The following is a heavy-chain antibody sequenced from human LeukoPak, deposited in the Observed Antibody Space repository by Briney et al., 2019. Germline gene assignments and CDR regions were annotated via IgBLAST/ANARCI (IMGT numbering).Heavy chain of an antibody. CDR3: ASFGTVNDH. Sequence: GGSLRLSCAASGFTFSIFTMYWVRQAPGKGLEWVSSISTDSRTINYADSVKGRFTISRDNAKNSLYLQMHSLRAEDTARYYCASFGTVNDHWGQGSQVTVSS. D-gene: IGHD3-10*01. J-gene: IGHJ4*02. V-gene: IGHV3-21*06. CDR1: GFTFSIFT. CDR2: ISTDSRTI.